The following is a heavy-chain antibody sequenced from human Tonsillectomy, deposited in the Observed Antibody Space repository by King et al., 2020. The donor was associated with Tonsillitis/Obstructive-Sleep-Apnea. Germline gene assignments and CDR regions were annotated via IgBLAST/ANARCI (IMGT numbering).Heavy chain of an antibody. CDR3: ARDLRGVGRSLDY. J-gene: IGHJ4*02. D-gene: IGHD1-26*01. CDR1: GYTFTTYG. Sequence: QLVQSGSELKKPGASVKVSCKASGYTFTTYGVNWMRQAPGQGLERMGWINTNTGNPTYGQGFTGRFVFSLDTSVSTAYLQIGSLKAEDTAMYYCARDLRGVGRSLDYWGQGTLVTVSS. V-gene: IGHV7-4-1*01. CDR2: INTNTGNP.